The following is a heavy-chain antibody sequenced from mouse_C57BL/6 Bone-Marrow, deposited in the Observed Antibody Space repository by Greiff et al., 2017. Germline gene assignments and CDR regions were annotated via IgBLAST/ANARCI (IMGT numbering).Heavy chain of an antibody. V-gene: IGHV1-22*01. Sequence: EVQRVESGPELVKPGASVKMSCKASGYTFTDYNMHWVKQSPGQSLEWIGYLNPNTGGTSYNQKFKGKATLTVNKSSSTAYMELRSLTSEDSAVYDGARDAGYDVKVRASYWGQGTLVTVSA. D-gene: IGHD2-2*01. J-gene: IGHJ3*01. CDR2: LNPNTGGT. CDR3: ARDAGYDVKVRASY. CDR1: GYTFTDYN.